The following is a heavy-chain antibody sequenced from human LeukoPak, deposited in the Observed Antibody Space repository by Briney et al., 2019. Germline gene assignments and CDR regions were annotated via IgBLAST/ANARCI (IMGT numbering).Heavy chain of an antibody. CDR2: IYYSGST. CDR1: GGSISSSSYY. Sequence: SETLSLTCTVSGGSISSSSYYWGWIRQPPGKGLEWIGSIYYSGSTYYNPSLKSRVTISVDTSKNQFSLKLSSVTAADTAVYYCARAEHYDILTGYNYYYYMDVWGKGTTVTVSS. J-gene: IGHJ6*03. CDR3: ARAEHYDILTGYNYYYYMDV. V-gene: IGHV4-39*07. D-gene: IGHD3-9*01.